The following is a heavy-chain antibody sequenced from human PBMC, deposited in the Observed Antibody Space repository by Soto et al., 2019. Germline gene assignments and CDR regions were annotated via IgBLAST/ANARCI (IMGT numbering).Heavy chain of an antibody. CDR3: ASFYFDFRIDY. V-gene: IGHV3-21*01. J-gene: IGHJ4*02. CDR2: ISSSSSYI. CDR1: GFTFSSYS. Sequence: EVQLVESGGGLVKPGGSLRLSCAASGFTFSSYSMNWVRQAPGKGLEWVSSISSSSSYIYYADSVKGRFTISRDNAKNSLYLQMISLRAEDTAVYYCASFYFDFRIDYWGQGTLVTVSS. D-gene: IGHD3-9*01.